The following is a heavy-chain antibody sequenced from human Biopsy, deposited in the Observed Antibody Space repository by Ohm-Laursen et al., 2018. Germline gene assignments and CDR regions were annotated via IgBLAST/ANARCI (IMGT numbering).Heavy chain of an antibody. CDR2: ISPKSGDT. CDR3: ALQSVAQMKNFDY. CDR1: GFSFTGYY. J-gene: IGHJ4*02. Sequence: ASVKVSCKASGFSFTGYYIHWVRQAPGQGLEWMGWISPKSGDTNYAHKFQGNITMTRNTSMSTAYMEMSRLRCDDTAVYYCALQSVAQMKNFDYWGQGTLVTVSS. V-gene: IGHV1-2*02. D-gene: IGHD6-19*01.